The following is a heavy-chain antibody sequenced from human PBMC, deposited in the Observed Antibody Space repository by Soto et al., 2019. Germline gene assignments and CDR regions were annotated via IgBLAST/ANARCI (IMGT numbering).Heavy chain of an antibody. CDR3: VKDLPLLLGHCSGDNCYSGPPYFDF. CDR1: GFIFEDYV. D-gene: IGHD2-15*01. V-gene: IGHV3-9*01. Sequence: GGSLRLSCAASGFIFEDYVMHWVRHGPGKGLEWVASISWNSDNIDYAGSVKGRFTISRDNAMNSVYLQMKNMRPEDTAFYHYVKDLPLLLGHCSGDNCYSGPPYFDFCGPGTTVTV. J-gene: IGHJ4*02. CDR2: ISWNSDNI.